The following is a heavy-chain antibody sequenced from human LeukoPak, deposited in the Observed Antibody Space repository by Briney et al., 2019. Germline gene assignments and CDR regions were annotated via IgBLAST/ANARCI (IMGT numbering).Heavy chain of an antibody. CDR1: GGSFSGYY. J-gene: IGHJ5*02. Sequence: PSETLSLTCAVYGGSFSGYYWSWIRQPPGKGLEWIGEINHSGSTNYNPSLKSRVTISVDTSKNQFSLKLSSVTAADTALYYCARAPLGFGRVRNWFDPWGQGTLVTVSS. V-gene: IGHV4-34*01. D-gene: IGHD3-10*01. CDR2: INHSGST. CDR3: ARAPLGFGRVRNWFDP.